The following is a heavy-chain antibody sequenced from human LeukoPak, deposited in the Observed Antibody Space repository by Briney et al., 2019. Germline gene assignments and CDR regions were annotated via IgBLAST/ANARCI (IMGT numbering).Heavy chain of an antibody. CDR3: ARVGAVPGIDP. V-gene: IGHV4-38-2*01. Sequence: SETLSLTCAVFGFPISSGFSWAWIRQSPGKGLEWIASISYSANTYYKPSLQSRLFISADTSKTQFSVRLTSVTAADTAVYYCARVGAVPGIDPWGQGILVTVSS. CDR2: ISYSANT. D-gene: IGHD3-16*01. J-gene: IGHJ5*02. CDR1: GFPISSGFS.